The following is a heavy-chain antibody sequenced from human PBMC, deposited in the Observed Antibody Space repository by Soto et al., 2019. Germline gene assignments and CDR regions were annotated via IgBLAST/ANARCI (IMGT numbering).Heavy chain of an antibody. CDR1: GFSLSTSGVG. CDR2: IYWDEDK. J-gene: IGHJ5*02. D-gene: IGHD3-22*01. CDR3: AHRGRITMIFDNWFDP. Sequence: SGPTLVNPTQTLTLTCTFSGFSLSTSGVGVGWIRQPPGKALEWLALIYWDEDKRYSPSLKSRLTITKDTSKNQVVLTMTNMDPVDTATYYCAHRGRITMIFDNWFDPWGQGTRVAVAS. V-gene: IGHV2-5*02.